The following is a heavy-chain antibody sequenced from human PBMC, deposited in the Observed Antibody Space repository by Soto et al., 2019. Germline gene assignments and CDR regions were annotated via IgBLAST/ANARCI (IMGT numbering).Heavy chain of an antibody. CDR1: GYTFTHYA. D-gene: IGHD6-13*01. J-gene: IGHJ5*02. CDR3: ARSLAADGA. V-gene: IGHV1-3*01. Sequence: QVQLVQSGAEVKKPGASVKVSCTASGYTFTHYAIHWVRHAPGQRLEWMGFINAGSGNTKHSQTFQGRLTFTKDTSPSTAYMHLSRLRSEDTAIYYCARSLAADGAWGQGTLVTVSS. CDR2: INAGSGNT.